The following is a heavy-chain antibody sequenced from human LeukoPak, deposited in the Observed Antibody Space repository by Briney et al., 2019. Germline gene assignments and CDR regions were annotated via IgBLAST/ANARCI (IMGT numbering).Heavy chain of an antibody. CDR1: GASISNNKYF. D-gene: IGHD3-10*01. Sequence: SETLSLTCAVSGASISNNKYFWAWIRQPPGKGLEWIGTVYYIGTTFYNPSLKSRLTLSVDTSKNQFSLKLGSVTAADTSVYYCARLSDRDPQHWFDPWGQGILVTVSS. V-gene: IGHV4-39*01. J-gene: IGHJ5*02. CDR3: ARLSDRDPQHWFDP. CDR2: VYYIGTT.